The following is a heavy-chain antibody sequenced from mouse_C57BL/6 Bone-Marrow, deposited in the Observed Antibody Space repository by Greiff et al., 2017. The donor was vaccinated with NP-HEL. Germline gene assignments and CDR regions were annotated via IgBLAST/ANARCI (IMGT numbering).Heavy chain of an antibody. V-gene: IGHV2-9-1*01. CDR2: IWTGGGT. D-gene: IGHD1-1*01. J-gene: IGHJ1*03. Sequence: VQLQESGPGLVAPSQSLSITCTVSGFSLTSYAISWVRQPPGKGLEWLGVIWTGGGTNYNSALKSRLSISKDNSKSQVFLKMNSLQTDDTARYYCARKRYGSRGWYFDVWGTGTTVTISS. CDR1: GFSLTSYA. CDR3: ARKRYGSRGWYFDV.